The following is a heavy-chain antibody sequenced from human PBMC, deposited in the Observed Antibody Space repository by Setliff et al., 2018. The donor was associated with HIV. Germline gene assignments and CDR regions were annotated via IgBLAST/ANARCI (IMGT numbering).Heavy chain of an antibody. V-gene: IGHV4-38-2*02. D-gene: IGHD5-18*01. J-gene: IGHJ4*02. Sequence: SETLSLTCTVSGYSISSGYYWGWIRQPPGKGLEWIGSIYHSGYTTYNPSLKSRVTISLDTSKNQVSLKLSSVAAADTAVYYCARGGYRDGYDYWGQGTLVTVSS. CDR2: IYHSGYT. CDR3: ARGGYRDGYDY. CDR1: GYSISSGYY.